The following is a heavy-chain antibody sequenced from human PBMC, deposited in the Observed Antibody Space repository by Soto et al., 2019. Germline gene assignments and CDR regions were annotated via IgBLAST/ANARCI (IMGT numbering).Heavy chain of an antibody. V-gene: IGHV3-48*01. CDR1: GFTFSSYS. CDR3: ARERSWPLDY. Sequence: GGSLRLSCAASGFTFSSYSMNWVRQAPGKGLEWVSYISSSSSTIYYADSVKGRFTISRDNAKNSLYLQMNSLRAEDTAVYYSARERSWPLDYWGQGTLVTVSS. CDR2: ISSSSSTI. J-gene: IGHJ4*02.